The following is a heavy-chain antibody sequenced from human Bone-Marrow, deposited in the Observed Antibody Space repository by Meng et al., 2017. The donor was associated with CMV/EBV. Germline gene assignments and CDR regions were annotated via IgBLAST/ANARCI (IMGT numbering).Heavy chain of an antibody. D-gene: IGHD2-2*01. J-gene: IGHJ6*02. CDR2: ISYGGLNE. Sequence: RQAPGKGPEWVAVISYGGLNEYYADSVKGRFTISRDDSKKTLYLQMNDLRVEDTAIYYCAKDSSTSLNYHYGLDVWGQGTTVTVSS. V-gene: IGHV3-30*04. CDR3: AKDSSTSLNYHYGLDV.